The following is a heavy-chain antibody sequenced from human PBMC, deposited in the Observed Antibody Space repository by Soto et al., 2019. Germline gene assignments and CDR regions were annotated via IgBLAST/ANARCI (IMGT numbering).Heavy chain of an antibody. D-gene: IGHD5-18*01. CDR2: IRYSGST. V-gene: IGHV4-59*01. J-gene: IGHJ4*02. Sequence: SETLSLTCTVSGDSIRNYYWSWIRQPPGKGLEWIGYIRYSGSTNYNPSLKSRVTISVDTSKNQFSLKLSSVTAADTAVYYCARAILTHGYSYGFGYWGQGTLVTVSS. CDR1: GDSIRNYY. CDR3: ARAILTHGYSYGFGY.